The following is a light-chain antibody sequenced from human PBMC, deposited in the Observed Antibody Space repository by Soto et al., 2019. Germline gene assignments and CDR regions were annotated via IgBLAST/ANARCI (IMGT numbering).Light chain of an antibody. CDR2: GAS. CDR1: QSVTNS. Sequence: EIVLTQSPATLSLSPGERATLSCRASQSVTNSLAWYQQKPGQAPRLLIYGASSRATGIPDRFSGSGSGTDFTLTISRLEPEDFAVYYCQQYGSSPSITFGQGTRLEIK. V-gene: IGKV3-20*01. CDR3: QQYGSSPSIT. J-gene: IGKJ5*01.